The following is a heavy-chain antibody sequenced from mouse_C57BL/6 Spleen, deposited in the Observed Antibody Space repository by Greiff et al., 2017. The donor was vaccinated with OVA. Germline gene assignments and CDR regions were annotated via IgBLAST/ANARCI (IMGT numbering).Heavy chain of an antibody. CDR2: ISSGGDYT. V-gene: IGHV5-9-1*02. Sequence: EVKLVESGAGLVKPGGSLKLSCAASGFTFSSYAMSWVRQTPEKSLAWVAYISSGGDYTNYADTVKGRFTISRDNARNTLYLQMSSLKSEDTANYYCTRDCEGFAYWGQGTLVTVSA. CDR1: GFTFSSYA. CDR3: TRDCEGFAY. J-gene: IGHJ3*01.